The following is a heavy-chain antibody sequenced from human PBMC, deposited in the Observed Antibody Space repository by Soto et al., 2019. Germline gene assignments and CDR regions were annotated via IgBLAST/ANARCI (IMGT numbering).Heavy chain of an antibody. Sequence: GASVKVSCKASGYTFTSYGISWVRQAPGQGLEWMGWISAYNGNTNYAQKLQGRVTMTTDTSTGTAYMELRSLRSDDTAVYYCARAPADRITNWFDPWGQGTLVTVSS. V-gene: IGHV1-18*01. CDR3: ARAPADRITNWFDP. D-gene: IGHD3-10*01. CDR2: ISAYNGNT. J-gene: IGHJ5*02. CDR1: GYTFTSYG.